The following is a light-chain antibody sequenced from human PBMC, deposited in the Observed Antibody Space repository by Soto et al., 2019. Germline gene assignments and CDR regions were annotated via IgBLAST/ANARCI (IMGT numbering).Light chain of an antibody. CDR3: QQYNSYSLT. V-gene: IGKV1-5*01. J-gene: IGKJ4*01. CDR1: QSISSW. Sequence: DIQMTQSPSTLSASVGDRVTITCRARQSISSWLAWYQQKPGKAPKLLIDDASSLESVVPSRFSGSGYGTEFSLTLCSLQPDDFATYYCQQYNSYSLTFGGGTKVQSK. CDR2: DAS.